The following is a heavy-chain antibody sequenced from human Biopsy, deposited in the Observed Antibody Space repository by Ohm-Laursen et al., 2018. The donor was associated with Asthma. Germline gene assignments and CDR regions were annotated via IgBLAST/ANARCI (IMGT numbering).Heavy chain of an antibody. CDR1: GGSINIGDYY. J-gene: IGHJ5*02. D-gene: IGHD4-17*01. CDR3: ARTTYGHDGFDP. Sequence: TLSLTCTVSGGSINIGDYYWSWIRQHPVKGLEWIGHIYYSGSTYYNPSLKSRVSISLDTSKNQFSLSLTSVTAPDTAVYYCARTTYGHDGFDPWGQGTLVTVSS. V-gene: IGHV4-31*03. CDR2: IYYSGST.